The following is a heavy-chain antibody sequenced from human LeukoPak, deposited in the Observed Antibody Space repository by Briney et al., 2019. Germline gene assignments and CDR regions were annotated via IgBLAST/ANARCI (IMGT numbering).Heavy chain of an antibody. D-gene: IGHD6-13*01. CDR3: ARDSQYAIAAAGIDY. Sequence: SETLSLTCTVSGGSISSGSYYWSWIRQPAGKGLEWIGRIYTGGSTNYNPSLKSRVTISVDTSRNQFSLKLSSVTAADTAVYYCARDSQYAIAAAGIDYWGQGTLVTVSS. CDR2: IYTGGST. CDR1: GGSISSGSYY. V-gene: IGHV4-61*02. J-gene: IGHJ4*02.